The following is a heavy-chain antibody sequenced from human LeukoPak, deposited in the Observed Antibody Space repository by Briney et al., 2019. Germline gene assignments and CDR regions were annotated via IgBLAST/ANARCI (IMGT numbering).Heavy chain of an antibody. J-gene: IGHJ3*02. V-gene: IGHV6-1*01. CDR3: ARGGLQLWAAGSAFDI. D-gene: IGHD5-18*01. CDR1: GDSVSSNSAA. Sequence: SQTLSLTCAISGDSVSSNSAAWNWIRQSPSRGLEWLGRTYYRSKWYNDYAVSVKSRITINPDTSKNQFSLQLNSVTPEDTAVYYCARGGLQLWAAGSAFDIWGQGTMVTVSS. CDR2: TYYRSKWYN.